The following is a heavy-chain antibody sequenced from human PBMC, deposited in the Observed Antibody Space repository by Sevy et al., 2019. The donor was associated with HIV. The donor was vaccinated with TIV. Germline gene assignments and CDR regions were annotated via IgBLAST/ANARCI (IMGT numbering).Heavy chain of an antibody. CDR1: GFIFSDYNY. D-gene: IGHD2-2*01. V-gene: IGHV3-11*01. Sequence: GGSLRLSCAASGFIFSDYNYMIWIRQSPGKGLEWISYISSSGTKYYRESVKGRFTVSRDNAKNSLYMQMNNLRAEDTALYYCASPPKRCTSTCCPFDAFYMWGQGTMVTVSS. CDR2: ISSSGTK. J-gene: IGHJ3*02. CDR3: ASPPKRCTSTCCPFDAFYM.